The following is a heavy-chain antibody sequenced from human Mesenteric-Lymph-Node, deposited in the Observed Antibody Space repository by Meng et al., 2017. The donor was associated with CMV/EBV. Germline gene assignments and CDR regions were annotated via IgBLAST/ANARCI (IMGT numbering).Heavy chain of an antibody. J-gene: IGHJ4*02. V-gene: IGHV4-61*01. CDR2: IYYSGST. Sequence: SLAWTVSGGSVSSGSYYWSWIRQPLGKGLEWIGYIYYSGSTNYNPSLKSRVTISVDTSKNQFSLKLSSVTAADTAVYYCARDDGYFDYWGQGTLVTVSS. CDR3: ARDDGYFDY. CDR1: GGSVSSGSYY.